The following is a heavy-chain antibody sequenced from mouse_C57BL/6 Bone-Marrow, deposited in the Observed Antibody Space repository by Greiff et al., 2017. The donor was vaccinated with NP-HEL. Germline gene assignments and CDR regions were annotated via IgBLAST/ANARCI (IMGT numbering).Heavy chain of an antibody. J-gene: IGHJ4*01. CDR3: AREPLLDYAMDY. D-gene: IGHD2-10*01. CDR2: ISDGGSYT. V-gene: IGHV5-4*01. Sequence: EVKLVESGGGLVKPGGSLKLSCAASGFTFSSYAMSWVRKTPEKRLEWVATISDGGSYTYYPDNVKGRFTISRDNAKNNLYLQMSHLKSEDTAMYYCAREPLLDYAMDYWGQGTSVTVSS. CDR1: GFTFSSYA.